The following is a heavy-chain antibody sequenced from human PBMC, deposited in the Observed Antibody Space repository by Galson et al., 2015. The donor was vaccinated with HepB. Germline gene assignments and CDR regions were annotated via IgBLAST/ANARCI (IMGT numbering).Heavy chain of an antibody. CDR2: TFYRSKWST. V-gene: IGHV6-1*01. CDR1: GDSVSSYTAA. Sequence: CAISGDSVSSYTAAWNWVRQSPSRGLEWLGRTFYRSKWSTDYAASVRSRITINSGTSKNQFSLQVNSVTPEDTAVYYCARGVYASGNLGGFDPWGQGTLVSVSS. D-gene: IGHD3-10*01. CDR3: ARGVYASGNLGGFDP. J-gene: IGHJ5*02.